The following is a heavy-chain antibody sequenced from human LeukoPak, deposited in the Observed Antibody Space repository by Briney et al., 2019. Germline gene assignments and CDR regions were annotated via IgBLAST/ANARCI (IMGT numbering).Heavy chain of an antibody. D-gene: IGHD3-16*01. Sequence: PGGSLRLSCEASEFTFNSYGMHWVRQAPGKGLQWVAFIRYDGSTQYYTNSVKGRFTISRDNSKNTVSLQLNSLRAEDTAMYYCAKDDDWGRFNHWGQGTLVTVSS. CDR2: IRYDGSTQ. J-gene: IGHJ1*01. CDR1: EFTFNSYG. V-gene: IGHV3-30*02. CDR3: AKDDDWGRFNH.